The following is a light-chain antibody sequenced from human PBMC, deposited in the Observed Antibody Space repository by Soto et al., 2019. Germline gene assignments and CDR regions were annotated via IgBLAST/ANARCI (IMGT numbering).Light chain of an antibody. J-gene: IGKJ1*01. Sequence: DIQLTQPPSSLSASVGDTVTITCRASQTVSRYLNWYQQKSGTAPKLLIYAASTLHTGVPSRFSGRGSGTDCTLTINNLQREDFPEYFCQQTYSNLWTLGQGTKVDIK. CDR3: QQTYSNLWT. CDR1: QTVSRY. V-gene: IGKV1-39*01. CDR2: AAS.